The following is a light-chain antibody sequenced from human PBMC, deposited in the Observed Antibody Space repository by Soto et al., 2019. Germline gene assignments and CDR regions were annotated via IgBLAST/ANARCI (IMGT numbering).Light chain of an antibody. CDR3: QQANSFPWT. CDR2: DAS. V-gene: IGKV1D-12*01. CDR1: QGIGSW. Sequence: DIQMTQSPSSVSAPVGGRVTITCRASQGIGSWLAWYQQKPGKAPNLLIYDASSLQSGVPSRFSGTGSGTDFTLTISSLQPEDFATYYCQQANSFPWTFGQGTKVEIK. J-gene: IGKJ1*01.